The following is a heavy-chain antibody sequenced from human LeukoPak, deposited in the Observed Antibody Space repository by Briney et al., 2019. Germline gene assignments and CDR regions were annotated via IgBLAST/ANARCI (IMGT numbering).Heavy chain of an antibody. J-gene: IGHJ4*02. Sequence: PSETLSLTCTVSGGSISSSSYYWGWIRHPPGKGLEWIGSIYYSGSTYYNPSLKSRVTISVDTSKNQFSLKLSSVTAADTAVYYRASSSITYSGSYWFDYWGQGTLVTVSS. CDR1: GGSISSSSYY. CDR2: IYYSGST. V-gene: IGHV4-39*01. D-gene: IGHD1-26*01. CDR3: ASSSITYSGSYWFDY.